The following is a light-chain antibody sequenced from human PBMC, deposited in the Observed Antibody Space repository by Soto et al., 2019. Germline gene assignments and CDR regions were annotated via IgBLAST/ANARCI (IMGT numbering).Light chain of an antibody. CDR1: SGHSNYA. V-gene: IGLV4-69*01. CDR3: QTWGTGIWV. CDR2: LNSDGSH. J-gene: IGLJ3*02. Sequence: QSVLTQSPSASASLGASVKLTCTLSSGHSNYAIAWHQQHPEKGPRYLMKLNSDGSHTKGGGIPDRFSGSSSGAERYLTISSLQSEDEDDYYCQTWGTGIWVFGGGTKLTVL.